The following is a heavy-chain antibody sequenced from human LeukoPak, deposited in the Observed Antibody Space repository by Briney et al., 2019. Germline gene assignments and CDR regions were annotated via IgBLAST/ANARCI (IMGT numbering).Heavy chain of an antibody. CDR3: ARHKDVLRYFDWLLALGDDAFDI. CDR2: KKQDGSEK. V-gene: IGHV3-7*03. D-gene: IGHD3-9*01. J-gene: IGHJ3*02. CDR1: GFTFSSYW. Sequence: GGSLRLSCAASGFTFSSYWVSWVRRAPGKGLEGVANKKQDGSEKYCVDSVKGRFTISRDTAKNSLYLQMNSLRAEDTAVYYCARHKDVLRYFDWLLALGDDAFDIWGQGTMVTVSS.